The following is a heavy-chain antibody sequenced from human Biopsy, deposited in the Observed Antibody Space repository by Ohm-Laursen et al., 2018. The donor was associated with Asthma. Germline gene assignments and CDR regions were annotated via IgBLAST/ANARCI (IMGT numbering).Heavy chain of an antibody. V-gene: IGHV1-69*01. CDR2: IMTVFGTT. CDR3: ARCQVGYSSGWSLLLKKIYYSGMDV. J-gene: IGHJ6*02. Sequence: GPSVKASCKAPGGTFSNFAISWVRQAPGHGLEWLGGIMTVFGTTNFAQKFHGRATITADESTSTAYMEVTSLRSEDTAIYYCARCQVGYSSGWSLLLKKIYYSGMDVWGQGTAVTVSS. D-gene: IGHD6-19*01. CDR1: GGTFSNFA.